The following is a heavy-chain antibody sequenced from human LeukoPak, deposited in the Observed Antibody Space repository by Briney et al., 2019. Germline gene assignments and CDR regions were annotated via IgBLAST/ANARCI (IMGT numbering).Heavy chain of an antibody. V-gene: IGHV1-2*06. CDR3: ASYCSSTSCHYSPFDY. CDR2: INPNSGGT. J-gene: IGHJ4*02. D-gene: IGHD2-2*01. Sequence: ASVKVSCKASGYTFTGYYMHWVRQAPGQGLEWMGRINPNSGGTNYAQKFQGRVTMTRVTSISTAYMELSRLRSDDTAVYYCASYCSSTSCHYSPFDYWGQGTLVTVSS. CDR1: GYTFTGYY.